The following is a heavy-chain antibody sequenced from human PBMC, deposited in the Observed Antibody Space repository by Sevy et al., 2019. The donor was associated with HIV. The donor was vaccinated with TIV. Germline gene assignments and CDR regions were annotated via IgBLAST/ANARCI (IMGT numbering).Heavy chain of an antibody. CDR2: ISSNGGST. Sequence: GSSLRLSCSASGFTFSSYAMHWVRQAPGKGLEYVSAISSNGGSTYYADSVKGRFTISRDNSKNTLYLQMSSLRAEDTAVYYCVKPPYDFWSGYYNTAYFDYWGQGTLVTVSS. CDR3: VKPPYDFWSGYYNTAYFDY. D-gene: IGHD3-3*01. J-gene: IGHJ4*02. CDR1: GFTFSSYA. V-gene: IGHV3-64D*06.